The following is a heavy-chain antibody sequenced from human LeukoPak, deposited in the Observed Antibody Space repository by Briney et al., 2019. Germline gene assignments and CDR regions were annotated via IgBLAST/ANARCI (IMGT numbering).Heavy chain of an antibody. CDR3: ARESFSHPHWGSYRPDAFDI. D-gene: IGHD3-16*02. J-gene: IGHJ3*02. V-gene: IGHV3-48*01. Sequence: PGGSLRLSCAASGFTFSSYSMNWVRQAPGKGLEWVSYISSSSSTIYYADSVKGRFTISRDNAKNSLYLQMNSLRAEDTAVYYCARESFSHPHWGSYRPDAFDIWGQGTMVTVSS. CDR2: ISSSSSTI. CDR1: GFTFSSYS.